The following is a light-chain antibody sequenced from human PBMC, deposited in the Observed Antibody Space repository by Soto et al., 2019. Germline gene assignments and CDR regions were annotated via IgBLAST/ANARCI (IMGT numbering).Light chain of an antibody. V-gene: IGLV3-21*02. CDR2: DDR. J-gene: IGLJ2*01. Sequence: SYELTQPPSVSVAPGLTATITCGGDNIGNKVVHWYQQKPGQAPVLVVYDDRDRPSGIPERFSGSNSGNTATLTISRVEAGDEADYHCQVWDTSDPRVMLGGGTKLTVL. CDR3: QVWDTSDPRVM. CDR1: NIGNKV.